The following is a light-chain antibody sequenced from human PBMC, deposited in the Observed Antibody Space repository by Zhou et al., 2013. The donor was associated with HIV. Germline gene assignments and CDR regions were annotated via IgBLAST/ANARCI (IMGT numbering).Light chain of an antibody. CDR1: QSISNY. V-gene: IGKV1-39*01. CDR2: AAS. J-gene: IGKJ4*01. Sequence: DIQMTQSPPSLSATIGDRVTITCRASQSISNYLNWYRQEPGKAPKLLIYAASSLQIGVPSRFSGSGSGTDFALTISSLQPEDFATYYCQQSYSTPRTFGGGTKVEI. CDR3: QQSYSTPRT.